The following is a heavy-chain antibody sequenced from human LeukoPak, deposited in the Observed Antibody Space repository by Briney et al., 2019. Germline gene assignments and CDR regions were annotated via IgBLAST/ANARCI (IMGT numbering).Heavy chain of an antibody. CDR1: GFTFSSYA. Sequence: GESLRLSCAASGFTFSSYAMSWVRQAPGKGLEWVSAISGSGGSTYYADSVKGRFTISRDNSKNTLYLQMNSLRAEDTAVYYCAKVQYYYDSSGYSFGGQGTLVTVSS. V-gene: IGHV3-23*01. D-gene: IGHD3-22*01. CDR3: AKVQYYYDSSGYSF. CDR2: ISGSGGST. J-gene: IGHJ4*02.